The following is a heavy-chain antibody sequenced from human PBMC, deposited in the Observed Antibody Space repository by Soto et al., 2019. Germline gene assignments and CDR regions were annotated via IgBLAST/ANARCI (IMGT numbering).Heavy chain of an antibody. V-gene: IGHV3-53*01. CDR1: GFTVSSNY. Sequence: GGSLRLSCAASGFTVSSNYMSWVPQAPGKGLEWVSVIYSGGSTSYADSVKGRFTISGDNSKNTLYLQMNSLRAEDTAVYYCARDHYSSGWYGAFDIWGQGTMVTVSS. D-gene: IGHD6-19*01. CDR3: ARDHYSSGWYGAFDI. CDR2: IYSGGST. J-gene: IGHJ3*02.